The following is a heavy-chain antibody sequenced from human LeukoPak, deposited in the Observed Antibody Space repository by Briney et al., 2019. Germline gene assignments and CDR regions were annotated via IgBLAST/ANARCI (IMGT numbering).Heavy chain of an antibody. V-gene: IGHV3-53*05. D-gene: IGHD1-26*01. J-gene: IGHJ4*02. CDR3: AKDKGLISGKYYFDY. CDR2: LYSGGTT. CDR1: GFSVSSNF. Sequence: PGGSLRLSCAASGFSVSSNFMSWVRQAPGKGLEWVSVLYSGGTTYNADSVRGRFTISRDNSKNTVYLQMNSLSAEDTAVYYCAKDKGLISGKYYFDYWGQGALVTVPS.